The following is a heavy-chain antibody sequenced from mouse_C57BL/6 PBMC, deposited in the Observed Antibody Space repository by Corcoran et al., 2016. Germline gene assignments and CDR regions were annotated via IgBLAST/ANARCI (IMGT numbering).Heavy chain of an antibody. J-gene: IGHJ1*03. CDR3: ARTESLLRLVPYWYFDV. CDR2: INPNNGGT. V-gene: IGHV1-26*01. Sequence: EVQLQQSGPELVKPGASVKISCKASGYTFTDYYMNWVKQSHGKSLEWIGDINPNNGGTSYNQKFKGKATLTVDKSSSTAYMELRSLTSEDSAVYYCARTESLLRLVPYWYFDVWGTGTTVTVSS. CDR1: GYTFTDYY. D-gene: IGHD1-2*01.